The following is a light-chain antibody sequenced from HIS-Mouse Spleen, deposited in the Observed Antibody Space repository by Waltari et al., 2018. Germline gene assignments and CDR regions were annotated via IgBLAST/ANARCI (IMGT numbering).Light chain of an antibody. CDR3: QQRSNWPPLT. Sequence: ELVLTQSPATLSLSPGERATLSCRASQSVSIYLAWYQQKPGQAPRLLIYDASNRATGIPARFSGSGSGTDFTLTISSLEPEDFAVYYCQQRSNWPPLTFGGGTKVEIK. CDR1: QSVSIY. V-gene: IGKV3-11*01. CDR2: DAS. J-gene: IGKJ4*01.